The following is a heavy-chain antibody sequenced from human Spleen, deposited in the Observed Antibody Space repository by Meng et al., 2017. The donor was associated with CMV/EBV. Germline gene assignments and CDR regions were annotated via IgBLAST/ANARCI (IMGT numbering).Heavy chain of an antibody. Sequence: QVVLVQSGAEVTKPGAAVKVSCKASGYPFTGYYMHWVRQAPGQGLEWMGWINPNSGGTNYAQKFQGRVTMTRDTSISTAYMELSRLRSDDTAVYYCARDRIDCGGDCSAGDYWGQGTLVTVSS. CDR2: INPNSGGT. V-gene: IGHV1-2*02. CDR1: GYPFTGYY. CDR3: ARDRIDCGGDCSAGDY. D-gene: IGHD2-21*02. J-gene: IGHJ4*02.